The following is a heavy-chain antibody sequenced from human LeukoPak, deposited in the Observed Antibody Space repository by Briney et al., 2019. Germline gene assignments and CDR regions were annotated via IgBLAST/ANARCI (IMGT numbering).Heavy chain of an antibody. CDR3: AREYQPPIYYYYYYYMDV. D-gene: IGHD3-3*02. CDR1: GFTFSDYY. J-gene: IGHJ6*03. V-gene: IGHV3-11*01. CDR2: ISSSGSTI. Sequence: GGSLRLSCAASGFTFSDYYMSWIRQAPGKGLEWVSYISSSGSTIYYADSVKGRFTISRDNAKNSLYLQMNRLRAEDAAVYYCAREYQPPIYYYYYYYMDVWGKGTTVTVSS.